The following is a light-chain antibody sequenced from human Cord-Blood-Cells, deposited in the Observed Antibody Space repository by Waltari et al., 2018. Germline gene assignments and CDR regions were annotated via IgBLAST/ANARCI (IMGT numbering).Light chain of an antibody. CDR2: AAS. Sequence: DIQMTQSPSSLSASACDRVTITCRASQSISSYLNWDQQKPGKAPKLLIYAASSLQSGVPSRFSGSGSGTDFTLTISSLQPEDFATYYCQQSYSTPYTFGQGNKVEIK. CDR1: QSISSY. V-gene: IGKV1-39*01. J-gene: IGKJ2*01. CDR3: QQSYSTPYT.